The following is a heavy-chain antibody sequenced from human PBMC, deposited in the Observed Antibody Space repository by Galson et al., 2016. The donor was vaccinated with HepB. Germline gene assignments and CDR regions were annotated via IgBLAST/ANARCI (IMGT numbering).Heavy chain of an antibody. CDR2: ISAYNGNT. CDR3: AISLAAATPNDAFHI. Sequence: SVKVSCKASGYTFTTYGISWVRQAPGQGPEWMGWISAYNGNTYYTQKFQGRLTMTTDTSTGTAYMDLRSLRSDDTAVYYCAISLAAATPNDAFHIWGQGTMVTVSS. D-gene: IGHD6-13*01. V-gene: IGHV1-18*01. J-gene: IGHJ3*02. CDR1: GYTFTTYG.